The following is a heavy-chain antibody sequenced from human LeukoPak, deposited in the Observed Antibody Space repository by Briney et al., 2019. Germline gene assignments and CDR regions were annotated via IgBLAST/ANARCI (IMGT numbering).Heavy chain of an antibody. J-gene: IGHJ4*02. CDR1: GGSISTYY. CDR2: IYYSGST. Sequence: PSETLSLTCTVSGGSISTYYWSWIRQPPGKGLEWIGYIYYSGSTYYNPSLKSRVTISVDTSKNQFSLKLSSVTAADTAVYYCARAAYGSGSYFPDFDYWGQGTLVTVSS. D-gene: IGHD3-10*01. CDR3: ARAAYGSGSYFPDFDY. V-gene: IGHV4-59*08.